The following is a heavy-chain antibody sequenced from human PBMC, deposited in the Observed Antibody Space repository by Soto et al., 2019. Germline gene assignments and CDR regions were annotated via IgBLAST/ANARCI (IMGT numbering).Heavy chain of an antibody. CDR1: GGSFSGYY. Sequence: QVQLQQWGAGLLKPSETLSLTCAVYGGSFSGYYWSWIRQPPGKGLEWIGEINHSGSTNYNPSLKSRVTISVDTSKNQFSLKLSSVTAADTAVYYCARGLRWSAALGYWGQGTLVTVSS. V-gene: IGHV4-34*01. D-gene: IGHD4-17*01. J-gene: IGHJ4*02. CDR3: ARGLRWSAALGY. CDR2: INHSGST.